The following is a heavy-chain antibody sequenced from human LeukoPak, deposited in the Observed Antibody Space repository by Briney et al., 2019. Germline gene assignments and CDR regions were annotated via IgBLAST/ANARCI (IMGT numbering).Heavy chain of an antibody. CDR1: GFSFGTYA. J-gene: IGHJ4*02. V-gene: IGHV3-23*01. CDR2: ISATGGRT. CDR3: ACRPLDY. Sequence: GGSLRLSCAASGFSFGTYAMSWVRQAPGKGLEWLSAISATGGRTFYADSVKDRFTISRDNSKNTIYLHMSSLRAEDTAVYYRACRPLDYWGRGTLVTVSS.